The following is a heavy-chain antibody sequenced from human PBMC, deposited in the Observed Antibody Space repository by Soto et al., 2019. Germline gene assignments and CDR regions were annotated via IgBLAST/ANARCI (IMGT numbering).Heavy chain of an antibody. V-gene: IGHV3-15*01. CDR1: GFTFSNAW. D-gene: IGHD3-10*01. CDR3: TARIYGSGSLDYYYYGMDV. CDR2: IKSKTDGGTT. J-gene: IGHJ6*02. Sequence: PGGSLRLSCAASGFTFSNAWMSWVRQAPGKGLEWVGRIKSKTDGGTTDYAAPVKGRFTISRDDSKNTLYLQMNSLKTEDTAVYYCTARIYGSGSLDYYYYGMDVWGQGTTVTVSS.